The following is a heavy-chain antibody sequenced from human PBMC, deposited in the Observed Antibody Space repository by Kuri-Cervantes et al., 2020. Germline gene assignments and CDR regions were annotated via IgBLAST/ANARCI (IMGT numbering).Heavy chain of an antibody. CDR1: GSIVNSKY. V-gene: IGHV3-53*01. D-gene: IGHD2-2*01. J-gene: IGHJ6*02. CDR2: IYKSGDP. Sequence: GESLKISCVASGSIVNSKYMTWVRQAPGKGLEWVSLIYKSGDPYYADSVKGRFTISRDNAKNSLYLQMNSLRAEDTAVYYCAREYCSSTSCSPYYYYGMDVWGQGTTVTVSS. CDR3: AREYCSSTSCSPYYYYGMDV.